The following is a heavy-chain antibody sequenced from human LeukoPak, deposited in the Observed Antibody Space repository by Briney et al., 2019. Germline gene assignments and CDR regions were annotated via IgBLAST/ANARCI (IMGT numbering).Heavy chain of an antibody. CDR3: ARSGAPGGRCRNWYFDL. V-gene: IGHV4-4*02. Sequence: SGTLSLTCAVSGGSISSSNWWSWVRQPPGKGLEWIGEIYHSGSTNYNPSLKSRVTISVDKSKNQFSPKLSSVTAADTAVYYCARSGAPGGRCRNWYFDLWGRGTLVTVSS. D-gene: IGHD1-26*01. CDR2: IYHSGST. CDR1: GGSISSSNW. J-gene: IGHJ2*01.